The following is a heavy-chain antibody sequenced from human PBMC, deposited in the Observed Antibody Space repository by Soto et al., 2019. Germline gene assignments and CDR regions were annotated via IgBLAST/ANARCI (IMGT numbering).Heavy chain of an antibody. Sequence: GGSLRLSCAPSGIIFRNYAMGWVRQAPGKGLEWVSAISGSGDSTYYADSVKGRFTISRDNSKNTLYLQMNSLRVEDTAIFYCAKKAEKHFDGMFYADSWGQGTLVTGS. J-gene: IGHJ4*02. V-gene: IGHV3-23*01. D-gene: IGHD3-9*01. CDR3: AKKAEKHFDGMFYADS. CDR1: GIIFRNYA. CDR2: ISGSGDST.